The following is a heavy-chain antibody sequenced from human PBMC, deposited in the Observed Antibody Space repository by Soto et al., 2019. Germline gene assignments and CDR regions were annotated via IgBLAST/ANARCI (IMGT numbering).Heavy chain of an antibody. CDR2: INPNTGGT. CDR1: GYTFTGYY. Sequence: GASVKVSCKASGYTFTGYYMHWLRQAPGQGLEWMGWINPNTGGTNYAQKFQGRVIMTRDTSISTGYMELTRLRSDDTAVYYCATRGYCGGDCFSYWGQGTLVTVSS. D-gene: IGHD2-21*02. V-gene: IGHV1-2*02. J-gene: IGHJ4*02. CDR3: ATRGYCGGDCFSY.